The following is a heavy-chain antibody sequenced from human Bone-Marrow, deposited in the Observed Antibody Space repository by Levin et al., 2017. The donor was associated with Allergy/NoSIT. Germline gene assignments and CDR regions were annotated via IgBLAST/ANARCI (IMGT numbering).Heavy chain of an antibody. Sequence: GGSLRLSCAASGFTFSTYGMHWVRQAPAKGLEWVAVVWYDGSNKYYADSVKGRFTISRDNSKNTLYLQMNSLRAEDTAVYYCARDLSPGGYQFPTFDYWGQGTLVTVSS. V-gene: IGHV3-33*01. J-gene: IGHJ4*02. D-gene: IGHD6-25*01. CDR2: VWYDGSNK. CDR1: GFTFSTYG. CDR3: ARDLSPGGYQFPTFDY.